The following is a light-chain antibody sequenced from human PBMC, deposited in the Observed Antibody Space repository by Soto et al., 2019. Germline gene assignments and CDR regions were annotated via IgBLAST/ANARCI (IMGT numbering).Light chain of an antibody. J-gene: IGKJ4*01. CDR3: QQRWTWPLT. Sequence: EIVLTQSPATLSLSPGERATLSCRASQSVKNFLAWYQQKPGQAPRLLIFDAVSRATGIPPRFSGSGSGTDFTLTITGLAPEDFGVYYWQQRWTWPLTYGGGTNVEIK. CDR2: DAV. V-gene: IGKV3-11*01. CDR1: QSVKNF.